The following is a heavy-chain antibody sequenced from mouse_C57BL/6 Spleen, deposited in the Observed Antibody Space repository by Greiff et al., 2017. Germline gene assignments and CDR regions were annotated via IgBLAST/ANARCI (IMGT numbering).Heavy chain of an antibody. CDR1: GFTFSSYG. Sequence: EVQGVESGGDLVKPGGSLKLSCAASGFTFSSYGMSWVRQTPDKRLEWVATISSGGNYTYYPDSVKGRFTISRDNAKNTLYLQMSSLKSEDTAMYYCARQRREDYYFDYWGQGTTLTVSS. D-gene: IGHD2-12*01. V-gene: IGHV5-6*01. CDR2: ISSGGNYT. J-gene: IGHJ2*01. CDR3: ARQRREDYYFDY.